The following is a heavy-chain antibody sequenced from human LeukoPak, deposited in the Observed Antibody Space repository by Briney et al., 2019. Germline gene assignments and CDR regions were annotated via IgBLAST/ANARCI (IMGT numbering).Heavy chain of an antibody. D-gene: IGHD2-2*01. CDR1: GFTFSTFA. CDR3: SRETPDFDY. CDR2: ISGSGGAT. Sequence: PGGSLRLSCTASGFTFSTFAMTWVRQAPGKGLEWVSVISGSGGATYYADSVKGRFTISRDNSKSTLYLQMNSLRAEDTAIYYCSRETPDFDYWGQGALVTVSS. J-gene: IGHJ4*02. V-gene: IGHV3-23*01.